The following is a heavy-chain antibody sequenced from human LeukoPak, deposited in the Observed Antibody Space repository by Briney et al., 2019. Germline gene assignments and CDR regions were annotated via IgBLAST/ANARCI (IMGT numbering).Heavy chain of an antibody. D-gene: IGHD3-22*01. CDR2: INHSGST. J-gene: IGHJ4*02. CDR3: ARGGYDSSGDHDY. Sequence: SETLSLTCAVSGGSFSGYYWSWIRQPPGKGLEWIGEINHSGSTNYNASLKSRVTISVDTSKNQLSLKLSSVTAADTAVYYCARGGYDSSGDHDYWGQGTLVTVSS. CDR1: GGSFSGYY. V-gene: IGHV4-34*01.